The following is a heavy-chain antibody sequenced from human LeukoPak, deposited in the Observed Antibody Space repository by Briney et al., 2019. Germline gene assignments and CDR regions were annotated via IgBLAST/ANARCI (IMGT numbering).Heavy chain of an antibody. CDR2: IYSDNT. V-gene: IGHV3-53*01. J-gene: IGHJ4*02. CDR3: ARRAGAYAHPYDY. D-gene: IGHD3-16*01. Sequence: GGSLRLSCTVSGFTVSSNSMSWVRQAQGKGLEWVSFIYSDNTHYSDSVKGRFTISRDNSNNTLYLQMNSLRAEDTAVYYCARRAGAYAHPYDYWGQGTLVTVSS. CDR1: GFTVSSNS.